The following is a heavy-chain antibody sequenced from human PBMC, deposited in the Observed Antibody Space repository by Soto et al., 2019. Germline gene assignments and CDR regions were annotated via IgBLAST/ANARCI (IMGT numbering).Heavy chain of an antibody. D-gene: IGHD3-10*01. J-gene: IGHJ4*02. Sequence: GGSLRLSCAASGFTFSSYAMSWVRQAPGKGLEWVAVIWYDGSNKYYADSVKGRFTISRDNSKNTLYLQMNSLRAEDTAVYYCARDGYGSGSYYIDYWGQGTLVTVSS. CDR1: GFTFSSYA. CDR3: ARDGYGSGSYYIDY. V-gene: IGHV3-33*08. CDR2: IWYDGSNK.